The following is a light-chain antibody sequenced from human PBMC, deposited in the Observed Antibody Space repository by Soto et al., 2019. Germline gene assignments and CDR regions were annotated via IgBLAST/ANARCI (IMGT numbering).Light chain of an antibody. CDR2: GAS. CDR3: QQRSNS. V-gene: IGKV3-11*01. J-gene: IGKJ4*01. CDR1: QSVSSF. Sequence: EIVLTQSPATLSLSPGERATLSCRASQSVSSFLAWYQQKPGQAPRLLIYGASKRATGIPARFSGSGSGTDFTLTISSLEPEDFAVYYCQQRSNSFGGGTKVDNK.